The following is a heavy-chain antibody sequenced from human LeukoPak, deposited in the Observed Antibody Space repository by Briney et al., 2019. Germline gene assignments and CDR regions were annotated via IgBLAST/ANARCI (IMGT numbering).Heavy chain of an antibody. D-gene: IGHD6-19*01. V-gene: IGHV3-30*03. CDR1: GFTFSNYG. J-gene: IGHJ4*02. CDR3: ARDAPEGAGIDY. Sequence: PGGSLRLSCSASGFTFSNYGMHWVRQAPGKGLEWLAVISSDGSHKFYGDSVTGRFTISRDNSKNTLYLQMNSLRPEDTAVYYCARDAPEGAGIDYWGQGTLVTVSS. CDR2: ISSDGSHK.